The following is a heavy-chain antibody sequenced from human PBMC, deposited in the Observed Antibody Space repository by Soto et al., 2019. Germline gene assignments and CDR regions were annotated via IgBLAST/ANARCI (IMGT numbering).Heavy chain of an antibody. D-gene: IGHD3-10*02. CDR1: GFTFSSDW. J-gene: IGHJ4*02. Sequence: EVQLVESGGGLVQPGGSLRLSCAASGFTFSSDWMHWVRQAAGKGLVWVSRINMDGSSTNYADSVKGRFTISRDNAKNTLYLQTNSLRAEDTAVYYCARGHSGMYGNDFWGQGALVTVSS. CDR3: ARGHSGMYGNDF. V-gene: IGHV3-74*01. CDR2: INMDGSST.